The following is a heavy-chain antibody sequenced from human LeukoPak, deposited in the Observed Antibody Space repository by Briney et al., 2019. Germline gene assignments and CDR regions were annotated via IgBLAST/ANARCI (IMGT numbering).Heavy chain of an antibody. CDR2: IYPGDSDT. D-gene: IGHD6-13*01. Sequence: GESLKISCKGSGYSFTNYWNGWVRQMPGKGLEWMGIIYPGDSDTTYSPSFQGQVTISADRSISTAYLQWSSLKASDTAMYYCARYSRIAAAASRTFDYWGQGTLVTVSS. V-gene: IGHV5-51*01. CDR3: ARYSRIAAAASRTFDY. J-gene: IGHJ4*02. CDR1: GYSFTNYW.